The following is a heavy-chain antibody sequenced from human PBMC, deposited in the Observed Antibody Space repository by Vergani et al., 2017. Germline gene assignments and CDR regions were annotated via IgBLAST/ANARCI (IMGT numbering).Heavy chain of an antibody. CDR1: GGSFSGYY. CDR3: ARGLYSNYPWGY. J-gene: IGHJ4*02. V-gene: IGHV4-34*01. D-gene: IGHD4-11*01. CDR2: INHSGST. Sequence: QVQLQQWGAGLLKPSETLSLTCAVYGGSFSGYYWSWVRQPPGKGLEWVGEINHSGSTNYNPSLKSRVTISVDTSKNQSSLKLSSVTAADTAVYYCARGLYSNYPWGYWGQGTLVTVSS.